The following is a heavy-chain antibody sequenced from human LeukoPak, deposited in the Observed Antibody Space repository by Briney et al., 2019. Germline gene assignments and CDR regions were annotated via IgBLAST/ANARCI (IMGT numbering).Heavy chain of an antibody. CDR1: GGSISSNSYY. CDR3: ARLIRGYDFWSGQGAMDV. CDR2: IYYSGST. V-gene: IGHV4-39*01. J-gene: IGHJ6*02. Sequence: SETLSLTCTVSGGSISSNSYYWGWIRQPSGKGLEWIGNIYYSGSTYYNPSLKSRVTISVDTSKNQFSLKLSSVTAADTAVYYCARLIRGYDFWSGQGAMDVWGQGTTVTVSS. D-gene: IGHD3-3*01.